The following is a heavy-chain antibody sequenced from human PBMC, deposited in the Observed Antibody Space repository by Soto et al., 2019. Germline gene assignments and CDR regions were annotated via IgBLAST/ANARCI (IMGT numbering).Heavy chain of an antibody. CDR2: ISGSGGST. CDR1: GFTFSSYA. J-gene: IGHJ6*02. Sequence: PGGSLRLSCAASGFTFSSYAMSWVRQAPGKGLEWVSAISGSGGSTYYADSVKGRFTISRDNSKNTLYLQMNSLRAEDTAVYYCAKAESYILTGYYPSYYYGMDVWGQGTTVTVSS. V-gene: IGHV3-23*01. CDR3: AKAESYILTGYYPSYYYGMDV. D-gene: IGHD3-9*01.